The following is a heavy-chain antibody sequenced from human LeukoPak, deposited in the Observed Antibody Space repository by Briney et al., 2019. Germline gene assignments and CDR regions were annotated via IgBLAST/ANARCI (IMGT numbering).Heavy chain of an antibody. Sequence: PSETLSLTCGVYGGSFSGYYWSWIRQPPGKGLEWIGEINHSGSTNYNPSLKSRVTISVDTSKNQFSLKLSSVTAADTAVYYCASLEGYKALRFGPAPYFDYWGQGTLVTVSS. D-gene: IGHD5-24*01. J-gene: IGHJ4*02. CDR1: GGSFSGYY. CDR3: ASLEGYKALRFGPAPYFDY. V-gene: IGHV4-34*01. CDR2: INHSGST.